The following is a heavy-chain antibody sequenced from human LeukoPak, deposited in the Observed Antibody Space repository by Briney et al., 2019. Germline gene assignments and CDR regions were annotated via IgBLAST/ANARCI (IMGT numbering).Heavy chain of an antibody. CDR2: IDWDDNK. CDR1: AFSLSTPGMC. J-gene: IGHJ4*02. D-gene: IGHD4-17*01. CDR3: SRAFPTVTTFDY. Sequence: SGPTLANPTQTLTLTATFTAFSLSTPGMCVSWIRQPPGNALERLARIDWDDNKDYRTSLKTRLTSYKDTSKTQVVLTMTNMDPVDAATYYCSRAFPTVTTFDYWGQGTLVTVSS. V-gene: IGHV2-70*11.